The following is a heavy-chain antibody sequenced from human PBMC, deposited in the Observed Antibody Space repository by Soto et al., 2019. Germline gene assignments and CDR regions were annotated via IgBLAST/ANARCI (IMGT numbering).Heavy chain of an antibody. V-gene: IGHV3-9*01. CDR3: AKDMRGGSSSSRYYYGLDV. CDR1: GFTFDDYA. D-gene: IGHD6-13*01. J-gene: IGHJ6*02. Sequence: SLRLSCAPSGFTFDDYAMHWVRQAPGKGLEWVSGISWNSGTIVYADSVKGRFTISRDNAKNSLYLQMNSLRGEDTALYYCAKDMRGGSSSSRYYYGLDVWGQGT. CDR2: ISWNSGTI.